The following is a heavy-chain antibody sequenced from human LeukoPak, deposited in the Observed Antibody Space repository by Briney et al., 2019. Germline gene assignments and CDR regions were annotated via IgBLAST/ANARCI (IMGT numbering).Heavy chain of an antibody. V-gene: IGHV4-34*01. D-gene: IGHD3-10*01. Sequence: GSLRLSCAASGFTFSSYSMNWVRQPPGKGLEWIGEINHSGSTNYNPSLKSRVTISVDTSKNQFSLKLSSVTAADTAVYYCARARMVRGVIRYYYYGMDVWGQGTTVTVSS. J-gene: IGHJ6*02. CDR3: ARARMVRGVIRYYYYGMDV. CDR2: INHSGST. CDR1: GFTFSSYS.